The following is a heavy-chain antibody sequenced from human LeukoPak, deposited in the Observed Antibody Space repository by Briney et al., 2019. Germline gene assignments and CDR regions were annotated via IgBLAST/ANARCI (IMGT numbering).Heavy chain of an antibody. J-gene: IGHJ4*02. CDR2: LHHSGST. D-gene: IGHD3-22*01. CDR1: GYSITSVYW. CDR3: ARVGGNDSTGHYSVDY. V-gene: IGHV4-38-2*01. Sequence: SETLSLTCAVSGYSITSVYWLGWIRQTPGRGLEWIGSLHHSGSTSYNPSLKSRVTISVDTSKNQFSLRLSSVTAADTAVYYCARVGGNDSTGHYSVDYWGQGTLVTVSS.